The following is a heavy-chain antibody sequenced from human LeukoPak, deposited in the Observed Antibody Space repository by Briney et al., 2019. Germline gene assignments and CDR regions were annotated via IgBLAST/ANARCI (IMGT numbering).Heavy chain of an antibody. Sequence: GGSLRLSCAASGFTFSSYAMSWVRQAPGKGLEWVSAISGSGGSTYYADSVMGRFTISRDNSKNTLYLQMNSLRAEDTAVYYCAKISSVVTAIRPFDHWGQGTLVTVSS. CDR1: GFTFSSYA. J-gene: IGHJ4*02. CDR3: AKISSVVTAIRPFDH. CDR2: ISGSGGST. V-gene: IGHV3-23*01. D-gene: IGHD2-21*02.